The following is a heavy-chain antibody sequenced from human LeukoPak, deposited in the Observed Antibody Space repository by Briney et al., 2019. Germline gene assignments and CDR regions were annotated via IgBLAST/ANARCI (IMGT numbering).Heavy chain of an antibody. CDR1: GYTFTSYG. D-gene: IGHD3-10*01. CDR3: ARDSPRYYGSGSYYNSHPTYYYYGMDV. J-gene: IGHJ6*02. CDR2: ISAYNGNT. V-gene: IGHV1-18*01. Sequence: PKASVKVSCKASGYTFTSYGISWVRQAPGQGLEWMGWISAYNGNTNYAQKLQGRVTMTTDTSTSTAYMELRSLRSDDTAVYYCARDSPRYYGSGSYYNSHPTYYYYGMDVWGQGTTVTVSS.